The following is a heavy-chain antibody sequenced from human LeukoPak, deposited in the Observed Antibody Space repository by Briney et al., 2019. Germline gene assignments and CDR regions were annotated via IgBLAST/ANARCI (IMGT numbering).Heavy chain of an antibody. J-gene: IGHJ4*02. CDR1: GFTFSSYG. D-gene: IGHD6-13*01. CDR3: AKDRQGIAAAGTDY. V-gene: IGHV3-30*18. CDR2: ISYDGSNK. Sequence: PGGSLRLSCAASGFTFSSYGMHWVRQAPDKGLEWVAVISYDGSNKYYADSVKGRFTISRDNSKNTLYLQMNSLRAEDTAVYYCAKDRQGIAAAGTDYWGQGTLVTVSS.